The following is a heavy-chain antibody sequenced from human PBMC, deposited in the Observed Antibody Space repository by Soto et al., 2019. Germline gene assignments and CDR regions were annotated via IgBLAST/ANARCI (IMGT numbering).Heavy chain of an antibody. D-gene: IGHD4-4*01. CDR3: ARGYSYYYGLDV. J-gene: IGHJ6*02. Sequence: ASVKVSCKASGYTFTSYDINWVRQAPGQGLEWMGWMNPNTGNSGKAQKFQGRLIMSQSTSTSTAYMELSSLKSEDTAVYFRARGYSYYYGLDVWGQGTTVTVSS. CDR2: MNPNTGNS. CDR1: GYTFTSYD. V-gene: IGHV1-8*01.